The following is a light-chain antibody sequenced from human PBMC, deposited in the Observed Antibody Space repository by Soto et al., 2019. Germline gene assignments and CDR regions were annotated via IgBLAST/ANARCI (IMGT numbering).Light chain of an antibody. CDR1: QPINTY. Sequence: DVQMSQSPSSLSASVGDRVIITCRASQPINTYLSWFHQRPGQAPNLLIYGASNLENEVPARFSGSGSGTDFTLTISSLQPEDFGTYYCQQSHDIPYTYGQGTRLETK. CDR3: QQSHDIPYT. J-gene: IGKJ2*01. CDR2: GAS. V-gene: IGKV1-39*01.